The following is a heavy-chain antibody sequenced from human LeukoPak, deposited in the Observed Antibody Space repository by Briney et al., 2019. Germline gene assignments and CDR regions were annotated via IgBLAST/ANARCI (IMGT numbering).Heavy chain of an antibody. CDR1: GFTFDDYA. Sequence: GRSLRLSCAASGFTFDDYAMHWVRHAPGKGLEWVSGISWNSGSIGYADSVKGRFTISRDNAKNSLYLQMNSLRAEDTALYYCAKGYQLLSTPTFDYWGQGTLVTVSS. V-gene: IGHV3-9*01. J-gene: IGHJ4*02. D-gene: IGHD2-2*01. CDR3: AKGYQLLSTPTFDY. CDR2: ISWNSGSI.